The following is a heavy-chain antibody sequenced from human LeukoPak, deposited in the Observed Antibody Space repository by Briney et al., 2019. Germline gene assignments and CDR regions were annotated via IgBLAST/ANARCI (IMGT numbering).Heavy chain of an antibody. CDR3: VKWDWG. CDR1: GFTFSNYA. D-gene: IGHD3-16*01. V-gene: IGHV3-23*01. J-gene: IGHJ4*02. CDR2: ITASGTST. Sequence: GGSLRLSCAGSGFTFSNYAMRWVRQAPGQGLQWLSTITASGTSTWYADAVKGRFTISRDNSRNTLYLQMNSLRAEDTAVYYCVKWDWGGGQGTLVTVSS.